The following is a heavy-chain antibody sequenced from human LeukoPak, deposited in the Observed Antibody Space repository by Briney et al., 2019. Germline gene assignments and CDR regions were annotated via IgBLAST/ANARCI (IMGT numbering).Heavy chain of an antibody. CDR1: GYTFTGYY. J-gene: IGHJ4*02. CDR3: ATHPGDYWFGYLQL. Sequence: GASVKVSCKASGYTFTGYYMHWVRQAPGQGLEWMGWINPNSGGTNYAQKFQGRVTMTRDTSISTAYMELSRLRSDDTAVYYCATHPGDYWFGYLQLWGQGTLVTVSS. V-gene: IGHV1-2*02. CDR2: INPNSGGT. D-gene: IGHD3-10*01.